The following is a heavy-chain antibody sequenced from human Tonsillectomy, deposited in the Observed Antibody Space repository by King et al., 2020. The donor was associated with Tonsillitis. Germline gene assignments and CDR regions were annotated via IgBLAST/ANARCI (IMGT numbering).Heavy chain of an antibody. J-gene: IGHJ4*02. Sequence: QLQESGPGLVKPSETLSLTCAVSDGSISTYYWTWIRQPPGKGLEWIGYIDYSGSTNYNPSLKSRVTISADTSKNQFSLKLNSVAATDTAEYYCARGMTFFDYWGQGTLVTVSS. CDR2: IDYSGST. V-gene: IGHV4-59*08. CDR3: ARGMTFFDY. CDR1: DGSISTYY. D-gene: IGHD3-10*01.